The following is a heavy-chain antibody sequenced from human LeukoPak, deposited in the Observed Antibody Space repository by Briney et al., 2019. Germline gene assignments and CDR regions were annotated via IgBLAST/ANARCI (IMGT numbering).Heavy chain of an antibody. CDR2: IYYSGTT. J-gene: IGHJ4*02. CDR1: GGSFSNYY. Sequence: PSETLSLTCSVSGGSFSNYYWSWIRQPPGKGLEWIGFIYYSGTTDHNPSLKSRVTISIDTSKKQFSLKLSSVTAADTAVYYCARGVVSTGYPLDFWGRGTLVTVSS. D-gene: IGHD3-9*01. CDR3: ARGVVSTGYPLDF. V-gene: IGHV4-59*01.